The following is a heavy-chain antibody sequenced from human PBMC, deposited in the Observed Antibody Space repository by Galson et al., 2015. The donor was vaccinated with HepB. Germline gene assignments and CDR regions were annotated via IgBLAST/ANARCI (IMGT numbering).Heavy chain of an antibody. CDR3: AKGAKFDPKRSELDY. J-gene: IGHJ4*02. CDR2: ISGGAGST. Sequence: SLRLSCAASGFTFSSYAMSWVRQAPGKGLEWVSSISGGAGSTYSPDSVKGRFTISRDNAKNTLHLQMNSLRAEDTAVYYCAKGAKFDPKRSELDYWGQGTLVTVSS. D-gene: IGHD1-26*01. CDR1: GFTFSSYA. V-gene: IGHV3-23*01.